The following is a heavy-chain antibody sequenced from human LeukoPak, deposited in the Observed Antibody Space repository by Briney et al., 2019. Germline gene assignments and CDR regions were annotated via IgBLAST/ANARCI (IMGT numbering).Heavy chain of an antibody. V-gene: IGHV3-21*01. CDR1: GFTFSSYS. CDR2: ISSSSSYI. CDR3: ARDSHSYYYYMDV. J-gene: IGHJ6*03. Sequence: GGSLRLSCALSGFTFSSYSTNWVRRAPGKALEWVSSISSSSSYIYYADSVKGRSTISRDNAKNAVALQMKGLRAKDTGVDYCARDSHSYYYYMDVWGNESTVTASS.